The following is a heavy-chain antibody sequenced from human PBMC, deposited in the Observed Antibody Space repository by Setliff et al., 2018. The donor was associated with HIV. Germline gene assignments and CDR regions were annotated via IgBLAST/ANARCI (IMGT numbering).Heavy chain of an antibody. Sequence: GGSLRLSCAASGFTFSNYEMSWVRQAPGKGPEWVSYITGSSSYTNYADSVKGRFTISRDNAKNSLYLQMNSLRAEDTAVYYCASIELAAMVPVDYWGQGTLVTVSS. CDR1: GFTFSNYE. CDR3: ASIELAAMVPVDY. J-gene: IGHJ4*02. V-gene: IGHV3-11*06. D-gene: IGHD5-18*01. CDR2: ITGSSSYT.